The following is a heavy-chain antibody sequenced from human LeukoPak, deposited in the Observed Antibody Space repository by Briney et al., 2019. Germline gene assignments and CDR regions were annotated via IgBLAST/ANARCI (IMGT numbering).Heavy chain of an antibody. CDR3: ARGLTNYYYSGMDV. CDR2: ISSSGSTI. D-gene: IGHD6-19*01. J-gene: IGHJ6*02. Sequence: TGGSLRLSCAASGFTFSSYEMNWVRQAPGKGLEWVSYISSSGSTIYQADSVKGRFTISRDNAKNSLYLQMNSLRADDTAVYYCARGLTNYYYSGMDVWGQGTTVTVSS. V-gene: IGHV3-48*03. CDR1: GFTFSSYE.